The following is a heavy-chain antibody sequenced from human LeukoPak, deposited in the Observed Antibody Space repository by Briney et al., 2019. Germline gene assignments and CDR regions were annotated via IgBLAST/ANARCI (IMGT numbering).Heavy chain of an antibody. V-gene: IGHV1-2*04. CDR2: INPNSGGT. D-gene: IGHD2-21*01. J-gene: IGHJ4*02. Sequence: ASVKVSCKASGYTFTGYYMHWVRQAPGQGLEWMGWINPNSGGTNYAQKFQGWVTMTRDTSISTAYMELSRLRSDDTAVYYCARVGTPWTLLYYFDYWGQGTLVTVSS. CDR3: ARVGTPWTLLYYFDY. CDR1: GYTFTGYY.